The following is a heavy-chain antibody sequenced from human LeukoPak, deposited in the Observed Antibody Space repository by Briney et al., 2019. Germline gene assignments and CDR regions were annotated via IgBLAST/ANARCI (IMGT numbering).Heavy chain of an antibody. CDR3: ATGQHVVRGVILGY. J-gene: IGHJ4*02. Sequence: PGASVKVSCTVSGYTLTELSMHWVRQAPGKGLEWMGGFDPEDGETIYAQKFQGRVTMTEDTSTDTAYMELSSLRSEDTAVYYCATGQHVVRGVILGYWGQGTLVTVSS. V-gene: IGHV1-24*01. CDR1: GYTLTELS. CDR2: FDPEDGET. D-gene: IGHD3-10*01.